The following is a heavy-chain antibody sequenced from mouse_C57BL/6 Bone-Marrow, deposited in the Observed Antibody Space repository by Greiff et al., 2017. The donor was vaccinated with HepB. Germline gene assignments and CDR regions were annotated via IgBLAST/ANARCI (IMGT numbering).Heavy chain of an antibody. V-gene: IGHV3-6*01. J-gene: IGHJ4*01. CDR1: GYSITSGYY. Sequence: ESGPGLVKPSQSLSLTCSVTGYSITSGYYWNWIRQFPGNKLEWMGYISYDGSNNYNPSLKNRISITRDTSKNQFFLKLNSVTTEDTATYYCARGVVTTRYYYAMDYWGQGTSVTVSS. D-gene: IGHD2-2*01. CDR3: ARGVVTTRYYYAMDY. CDR2: ISYDGSN.